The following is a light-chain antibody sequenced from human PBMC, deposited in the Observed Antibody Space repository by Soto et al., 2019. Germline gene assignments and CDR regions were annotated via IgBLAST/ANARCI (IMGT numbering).Light chain of an antibody. J-gene: IGLJ1*01. CDR1: SSDVGGYDY. Sequence: QSLLSQPPSVSGSPGHSFTISCTGTSSDVGGYDYVSWYQQHPGKAPKLLIYDVTKRPSGVPDRFSGSKSGNTASLTISGLQAEDEADFFCCSYGGSFPYVFGTGTKVTVL. V-gene: IGLV2-11*01. CDR2: DVT. CDR3: CSYGGSFPYV.